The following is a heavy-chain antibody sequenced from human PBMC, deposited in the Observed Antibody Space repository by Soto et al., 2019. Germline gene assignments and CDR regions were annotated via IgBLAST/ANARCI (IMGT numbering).Heavy chain of an antibody. CDR1: GYTFTSYD. V-gene: IGHV1-8*01. J-gene: IGHJ6*03. CDR2: MNPNSGNT. Sequence: QVQLVQSGAEVKKPGASVKVSCKASGYTFTSYDINWVRQATGQGLEWMGWMNPNSGNTGYAQKFQGRVTMTRNTSISTAYMELSSLRSEDTAVYYCARGLTIFGVVILIDMDVWGKGTTVTVSS. CDR3: ARGLTIFGVVILIDMDV. D-gene: IGHD3-3*01.